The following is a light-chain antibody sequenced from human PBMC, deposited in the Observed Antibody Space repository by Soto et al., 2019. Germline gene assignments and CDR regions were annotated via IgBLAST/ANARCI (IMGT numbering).Light chain of an antibody. CDR3: QQYNSWLWT. CDR2: GAS. V-gene: IGKV3-15*01. J-gene: IGKJ1*01. Sequence: EIVIAQSPVTLSFSPVEGATLSCRASQSVSSKLAWYQQKPGQAPRLLIYGASTRATGIPARFSGSGSGTEFTLIISSLQSEDSAVYYCQQYNSWLWTFGQGTKVDIK. CDR1: QSVSSK.